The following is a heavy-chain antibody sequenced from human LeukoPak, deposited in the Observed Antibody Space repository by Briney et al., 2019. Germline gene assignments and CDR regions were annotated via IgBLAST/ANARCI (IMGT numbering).Heavy chain of an antibody. V-gene: IGHV4-59*01. Sequence: SETLSLTCTVSGGSISNYHWRWIRQPPGKGLEWIGYIYYSWRTKYKPSLKSRVIISVDTSKNQFSMKMSSVTAADTAVYYCARHVYISGWYATNWGQGTLVTVSS. J-gene: IGHJ4*02. CDR2: IYYSWRT. CDR1: GGSISNYH. D-gene: IGHD6-19*01. CDR3: ARHVYISGWYATN.